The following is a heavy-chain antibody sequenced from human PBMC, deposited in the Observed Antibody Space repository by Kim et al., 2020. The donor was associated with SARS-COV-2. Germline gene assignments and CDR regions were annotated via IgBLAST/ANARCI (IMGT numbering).Heavy chain of an antibody. CDR1: GFTFSSYS. Sequence: GGSLRLSCAASGFTFSSYSMNWVRQAPGKGLEWVSSISSSSSYIYYADSVKGRFTISRDNAKNSLYLQMNSLRAEDTAVYYCASRGDRGRGATPADYWGQGTLVTVSS. D-gene: IGHD1-26*01. CDR2: ISSSSSYI. J-gene: IGHJ4*02. V-gene: IGHV3-21*01. CDR3: ASRGDRGRGATPADY.